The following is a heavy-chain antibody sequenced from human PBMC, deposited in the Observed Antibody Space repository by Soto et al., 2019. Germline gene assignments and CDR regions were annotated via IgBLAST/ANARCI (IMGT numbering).Heavy chain of an antibody. D-gene: IGHD3-22*01. CDR1: GDSVSSNSAA. Sequence: PSQTLSLTCAISGDSVSSNSAAWNCIRQSPSRGLEWLGRTYYRSKWYNDYAVSVKSRITINPDTSKNQFSLQLNSVTPEDTAVYYCARDLGYYDSSGYYFDAFDIWGQGTMVTVSS. V-gene: IGHV6-1*01. CDR2: TYYRSKWYN. J-gene: IGHJ3*02. CDR3: ARDLGYYDSSGYYFDAFDI.